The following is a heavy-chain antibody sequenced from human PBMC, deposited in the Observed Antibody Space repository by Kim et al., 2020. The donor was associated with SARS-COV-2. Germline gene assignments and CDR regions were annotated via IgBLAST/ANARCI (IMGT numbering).Heavy chain of an antibody. Sequence: ETIYAQKFQGRVTMTEDTSTDTAYMELSSLRSEDTAVYYWATWPFGGVGYWGQGTLVTVSS. CDR3: ATWPFGGVGY. CDR2: ET. D-gene: IGHD3-16*01. J-gene: IGHJ4*02. V-gene: IGHV1-24*01.